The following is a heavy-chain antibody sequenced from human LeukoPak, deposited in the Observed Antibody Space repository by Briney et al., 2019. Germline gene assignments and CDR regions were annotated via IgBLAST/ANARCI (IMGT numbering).Heavy chain of an antibody. CDR2: INDSGGT. V-gene: IGHV4-34*01. J-gene: IGHJ4*02. Sequence: SETLSPTCAVYGGSFRGYYWSRIRQPPGKGLEWIGEINDSGGTHYNTSLNSRVTISVDTSKNQVYLKLSSVTAADTAIYYCARGFSHRNFEWLFYWGQGALPTVSS. D-gene: IGHD3-9*01. CDR1: GGSFRGYY. CDR3: ARGFSHRNFEWLFY.